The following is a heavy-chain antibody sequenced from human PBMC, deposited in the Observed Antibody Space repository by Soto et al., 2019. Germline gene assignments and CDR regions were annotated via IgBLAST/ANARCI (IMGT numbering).Heavy chain of an antibody. CDR3: ARVRRNDASDYYGMDV. Sequence: GGSLRLSCAASGFSFSTSTMNWVRQAPGKGLEWVSYISSGSTTIYYADSVKGRSTISRDNGKNSLYLQMNSLRDEDTAVYYCARVRRNDASDYYGMDVWGQGTTVTVSS. CDR1: GFSFSTST. CDR2: ISSGSTTI. V-gene: IGHV3-48*02. J-gene: IGHJ6*02. D-gene: IGHD1-1*01.